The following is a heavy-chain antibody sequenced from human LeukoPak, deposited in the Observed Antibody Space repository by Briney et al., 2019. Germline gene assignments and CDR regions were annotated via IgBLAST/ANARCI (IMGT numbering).Heavy chain of an antibody. Sequence: GGSLRLSCAASGFTFSSYAMSGVRQAPGEGLEWVSAISGSGGSTYYADSVKGRFTISRDNSKNPLYLQMNSLRAEDTAVYYCARIFQGYCSGGSCYIHYWGQGTLVTVSS. CDR1: GFTFSSYA. V-gene: IGHV3-23*01. CDR2: ISGSGGST. D-gene: IGHD2-15*01. J-gene: IGHJ4*02. CDR3: ARIFQGYCSGGSCYIHY.